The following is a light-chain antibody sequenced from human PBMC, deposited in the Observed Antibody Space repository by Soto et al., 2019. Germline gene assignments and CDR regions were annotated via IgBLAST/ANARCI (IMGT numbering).Light chain of an antibody. CDR1: QSVSSN. CDR3: QQYNNWPAIT. Sequence: EIVMTQSPATLSVSPGQRATLSCRASQSVSSNLAWYQQKPCQAPRLLIYGASTRATGIPARFSGSGSGTEFTLTITSLQSEDFAVYYCQQYNNWPAITFGQGTRLEIK. J-gene: IGKJ5*01. V-gene: IGKV3D-15*01. CDR2: GAS.